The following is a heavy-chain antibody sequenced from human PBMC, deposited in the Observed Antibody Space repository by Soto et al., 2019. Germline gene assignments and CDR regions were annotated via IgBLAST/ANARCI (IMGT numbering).Heavy chain of an antibody. D-gene: IGHD4-17*01. J-gene: IGHJ4*02. CDR3: ARIPADYGASKNYFDY. CDR2: ISSSGSYT. Sequence: VQLVESGGGLVKPGGSLRLSCAASGFTFSDYYMSWIRQAPGKGLEWVSYISSSGSYTNSADSMKGRFTISRDNAKTSLYLQVNSLRAEDTAVYYCARIPADYGASKNYFDYWGQGTLVTVSS. V-gene: IGHV3-11*06. CDR1: GFTFSDYY.